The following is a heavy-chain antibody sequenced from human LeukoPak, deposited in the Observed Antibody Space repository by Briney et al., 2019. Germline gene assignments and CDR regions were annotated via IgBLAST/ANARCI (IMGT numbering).Heavy chain of an antibody. Sequence: PGGSLRLSYVASGFTLTNYVIHWLRQAPGKGLEWVAVVSSDGINKYYADSVKGRFTISRDNSKNTLYLQMNSLRAEDTAVYYCARVSDGSGFGDYWGQGTLVTVSS. CDR2: VSSDGINK. J-gene: IGHJ4*02. V-gene: IGHV3-30-3*01. CDR3: ARVSDGSGFGDY. CDR1: GFTLTNYV. D-gene: IGHD3-22*01.